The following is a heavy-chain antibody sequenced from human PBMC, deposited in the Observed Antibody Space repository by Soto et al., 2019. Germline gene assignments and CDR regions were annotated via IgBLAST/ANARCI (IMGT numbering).Heavy chain of an antibody. D-gene: IGHD3-22*01. Sequence: PGGSLRLSCAASGFTFSSYGMHWVRQAPGKGLEWVAVISYDGSNKYYADSVKGRFTISRDNSKNTLYLQMNSLRAEDTAVYYCAKDLGGDSSGYYYLDYYYGMDVWGQGTTVTVSS. CDR3: AKDLGGDSSGYYYLDYYYGMDV. CDR2: ISYDGSNK. V-gene: IGHV3-30*18. J-gene: IGHJ6*02. CDR1: GFTFSSYG.